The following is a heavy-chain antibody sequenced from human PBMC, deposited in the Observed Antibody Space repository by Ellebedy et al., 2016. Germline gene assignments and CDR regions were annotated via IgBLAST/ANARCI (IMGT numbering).Heavy chain of an antibody. Sequence: GGSLRLSXTASGFTFSNYAMSWVRQAPGKGLEWVSGISGSGGSTYYADSVKGRFTISRDNAKNSLYLQMNSLRAEDTAVYYCARDSPLIGHGSGLPHDYWGQGTLVTVSS. CDR3: ARDSPLIGHGSGLPHDY. D-gene: IGHD3-10*01. V-gene: IGHV3-23*01. CDR1: GFTFSNYA. CDR2: ISGSGGST. J-gene: IGHJ4*02.